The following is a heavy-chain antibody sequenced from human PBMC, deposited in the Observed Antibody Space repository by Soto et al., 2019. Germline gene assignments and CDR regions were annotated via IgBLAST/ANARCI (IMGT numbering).Heavy chain of an antibody. V-gene: IGHV3-21*01. CDR3: ARDAPYDFWSGYYGNYFDY. CDR2: ISSSSSYI. Sequence: GGSLRLSCAASGFTFSSYSMNWVRQAPGKGLEWVSSISSSSSYIYHADTVKGRFTISRDNAKNSLYLQMNSLRAEDTAVYYCARDAPYDFWSGYYGNYFDYWGQGTLVTVSS. D-gene: IGHD3-3*01. J-gene: IGHJ4*02. CDR1: GFTFSSYS.